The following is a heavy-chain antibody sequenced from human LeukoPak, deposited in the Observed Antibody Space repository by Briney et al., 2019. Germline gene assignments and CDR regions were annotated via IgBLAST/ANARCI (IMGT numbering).Heavy chain of an antibody. CDR1: GFTFSTYA. CDR3: AKDGYNYDSSGHFDY. V-gene: IGHV3-23*01. D-gene: IGHD3-22*01. J-gene: IGHJ4*02. Sequence: GGSLRISCAASGFTFSTYAMHWVRQPPGKGLEWVSAISGSGGATYHADADSVKGRFIICRDNSKNTLYLQINSLRVEDTAVYYCAKDGYNYDSSGHFDYWGQGTLVTVSS. CDR2: ISGSGGAT.